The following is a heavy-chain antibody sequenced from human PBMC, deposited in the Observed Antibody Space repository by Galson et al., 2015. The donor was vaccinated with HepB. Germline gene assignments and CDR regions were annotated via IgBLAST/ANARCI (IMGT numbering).Heavy chain of an antibody. V-gene: IGHV3-21*01. CDR2: ISGSSSYI. J-gene: IGHJ4*02. D-gene: IGHD6-19*01. CDR3: ARVYSSGWYYFDY. Sequence: SLRLSCAASGFTFSSYSMNWVRQAPGKGLEWVSSISGSSSYIYYADSVKGRFTISRDNAKNSLYLQMNSLRAEDTAVYYCARVYSSGWYYFDYWGQGTLVTVSS. CDR1: GFTFSSYS.